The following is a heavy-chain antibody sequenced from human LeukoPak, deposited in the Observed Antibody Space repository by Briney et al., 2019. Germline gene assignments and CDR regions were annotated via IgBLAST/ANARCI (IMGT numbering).Heavy chain of an antibody. J-gene: IGHJ1*01. CDR3: ATTASRGPQSAEYFQY. Sequence: GGSLRLSCAASGFTFSNYGMHWVRQAPGKGLEWVAVIWYDGSNKYCSDSVKGRFTISRDNSKNTLYLQMNSLRAEDTAVYYCATTASRGPQSAEYFQYWGRGTLVTVSS. CDR1: GFTFSNYG. CDR2: IWYDGSNK. V-gene: IGHV3-33*01.